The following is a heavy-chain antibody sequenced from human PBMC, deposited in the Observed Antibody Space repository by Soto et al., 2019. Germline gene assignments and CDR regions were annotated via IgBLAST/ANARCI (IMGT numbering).Heavy chain of an antibody. CDR2: ISHSGST. CDR3: ARSGYYTLTSDAFDI. V-gene: IGHV4-34*01. Sequence: SETLSLTGAVYGGSFSGYYWSWIRQPPGKGLEWIGEISHSGSTNYNPSLNSRVTIAVDTSKNQFSLKLSSVTAADTAVYYCARSGYYTLTSDAFDIWGQGTMVTVSS. J-gene: IGHJ3*02. CDR1: GGSFSGYY. D-gene: IGHD3-3*01.